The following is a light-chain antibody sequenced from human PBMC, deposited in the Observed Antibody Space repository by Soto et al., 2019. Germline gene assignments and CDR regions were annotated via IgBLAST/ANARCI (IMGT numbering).Light chain of an antibody. CDR2: GAS. J-gene: IGKJ1*01. V-gene: IGKV3-20*01. CDR1: ETVNSNY. CDR3: QQYVRSPWT. Sequence: EIVLTQSPGTLSLSPGERATLSCMASETVNSNYLAWYQQKRGQAPRLLIYGASRRATGIPDRFSGSGSGTDFTLTISRLEPEDFAVYYCQQYVRSPWTFGQGTKVDIK.